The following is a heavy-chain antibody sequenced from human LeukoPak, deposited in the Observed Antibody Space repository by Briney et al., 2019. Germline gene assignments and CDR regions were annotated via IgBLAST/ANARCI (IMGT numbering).Heavy chain of an antibody. CDR2: IIPIFGTA. Sequence: SVKVSCKASGGTFSSYAISWVRQAPGQGLEWMGGIIPIFGTANYAQKFQGRVTITTDESTSTAYMELSSLRSEDTAVYYCARESSAVAAGHYWGQGTLVTVSS. D-gene: IGHD6-19*01. V-gene: IGHV1-69*05. CDR1: GGTFSSYA. J-gene: IGHJ4*02. CDR3: ARESSAVAAGHY.